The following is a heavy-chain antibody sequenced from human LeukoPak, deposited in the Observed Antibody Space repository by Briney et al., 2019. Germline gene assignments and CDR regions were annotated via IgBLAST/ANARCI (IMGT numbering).Heavy chain of an antibody. J-gene: IGHJ4*02. CDR1: GYTFTNYG. D-gene: IGHD5-18*01. CDR3: ATEVTD. Sequence: ASVKVSCKASGYTFTNYGITWVRQAPGQGLEWMGWISAYNGNTNYAQKLQGRVTMTIDKTTSTAYMELRSLRSDDTAVYYCATEVTDWGQGTLVTVSS. V-gene: IGHV1-18*01. CDR2: ISAYNGNT.